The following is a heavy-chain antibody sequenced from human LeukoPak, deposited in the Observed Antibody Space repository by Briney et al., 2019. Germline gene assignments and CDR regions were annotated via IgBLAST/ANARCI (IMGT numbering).Heavy chain of an antibody. D-gene: IGHD4-11*01. CDR2: INHSGST. J-gene: IGHJ6*03. CDR1: GGSFSGYY. Sequence: SETLSLTCAVYGGSFSGYYWSWIRQPPGKGLEWIGEINHSGSTNYNPSLKSRVTISVDTSKNQFSLKLSSVTAADTAVYYCARTGRTTVTTGHPYVFSSYYYYMDVWGKGTTVTVSS. CDR3: ARTGRTTVTTGHPYVFSSYYYYMDV. V-gene: IGHV4-34*01.